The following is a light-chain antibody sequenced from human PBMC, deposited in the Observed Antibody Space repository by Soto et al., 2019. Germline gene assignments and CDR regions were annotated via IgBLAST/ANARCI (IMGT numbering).Light chain of an antibody. J-gene: IGKJ1*01. CDR1: QSLLHSNGYNY. Sequence: DIVMTQSPLSLPVTPGEPASISCRSSQSLLHSNGYNYLDWYLQKPGQSPQLLTYLGSNRASGVPDRFSGSGSGTDFTLKISRVEAEDVGVYFCMQALQIRTFGQGTKVEIK. CDR2: LGS. CDR3: MQALQIRT. V-gene: IGKV2-28*01.